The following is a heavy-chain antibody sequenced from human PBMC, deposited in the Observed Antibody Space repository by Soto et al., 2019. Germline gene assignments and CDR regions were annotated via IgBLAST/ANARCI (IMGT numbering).Heavy chain of an antibody. Sequence: SETLSLTCTVSGGSISGYYWSWIRQPTGKGLEWIWYMYNTGSTVYNPSFKSRVTISVDTSKNQFSLKLNSVTAADTAVYYCARDLWGYCGTDCYPLDVWGQGTTVTVSS. CDR3: ARDLWGYCGTDCYPLDV. V-gene: IGHV4-59*01. CDR1: GGSISGYY. D-gene: IGHD2-21*02. J-gene: IGHJ6*02. CDR2: MYNTGST.